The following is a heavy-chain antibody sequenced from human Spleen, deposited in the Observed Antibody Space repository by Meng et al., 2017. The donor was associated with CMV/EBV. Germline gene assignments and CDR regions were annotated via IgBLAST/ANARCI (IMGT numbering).Heavy chain of an antibody. CDR1: GFTFDDYT. CDR3: AKGGYYDNSGSFDY. V-gene: IGHV3-43*01. J-gene: IGHJ4*02. D-gene: IGHD3-22*01. CDR2: ITWDGVST. Sequence: ETLSLTCAASGFTFDDYTMHWVRQAPGKGLEWVSLITWDGVSTYYADSVKGRFTISRDNSKNSLYLQMNSLRTEDNALYYCAKGGYYDNSGSFDYCGQGTLVTVSS.